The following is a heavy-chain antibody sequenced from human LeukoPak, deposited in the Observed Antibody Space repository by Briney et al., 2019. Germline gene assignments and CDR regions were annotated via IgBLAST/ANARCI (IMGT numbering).Heavy chain of an antibody. Sequence: PGGSLRLSCAASGFTFSSYRMNWVRQAPGKGVEWVSSISSSSIYIYYADSVKGRFTISRDNAKNSLYLQMNSLRAEDTAVYYCAKGSVAGRQRAPPKEWFDPWGQGTLVTVSS. J-gene: IGHJ5*02. CDR1: GFTFSSYR. CDR3: AKGSVAGRQRAPPKEWFDP. CDR2: ISSSSIYI. V-gene: IGHV3-21*01. D-gene: IGHD6-6*01.